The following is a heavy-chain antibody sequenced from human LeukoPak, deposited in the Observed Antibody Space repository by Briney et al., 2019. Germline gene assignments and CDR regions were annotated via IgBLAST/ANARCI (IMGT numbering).Heavy chain of an antibody. J-gene: IGHJ5*02. CDR1: GGTFSGYA. V-gene: IGHV1-69*05. D-gene: IGHD1-1*01. CDR3: ARAATGTTSRVWFDP. Sequence: SVKVSCKASGGTFSGYAISWVRQAPGQGLEWMGGIIPIFGTANYAQKSQGRVTITTDESTSTAYMELSSLRSEDTAVYYCARAATGTTSRVWFDPWGQGTLVTVSS. CDR2: IIPIFGTA.